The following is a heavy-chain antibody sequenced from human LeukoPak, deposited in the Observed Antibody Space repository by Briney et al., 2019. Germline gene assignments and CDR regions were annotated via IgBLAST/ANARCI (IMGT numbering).Heavy chain of an antibody. CDR2: INPNSGGT. CDR3: ARDLNGGNSA. V-gene: IGHV1-2*02. CDR1: GYTFTGYY. D-gene: IGHD4-23*01. Sequence: ASVKVSCKASGYTFTGYYMHWVRQAPGQGLEWMGWINPNSGGTNYAQKFQGRVTMTRDTSINIDYMELSSLRSDDTAVYYCARDLNGGNSAWGQGTLVTVSS. J-gene: IGHJ5*02.